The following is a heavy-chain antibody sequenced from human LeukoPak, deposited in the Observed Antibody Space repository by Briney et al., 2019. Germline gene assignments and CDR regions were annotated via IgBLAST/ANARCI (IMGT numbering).Heavy chain of an antibody. CDR3: ARDGGYSGYGSYYYYYGMDV. CDR2: IWYEGSNK. J-gene: IGHJ6*02. CDR1: GFTFSSYG. V-gene: IGHV3-33*01. D-gene: IGHD5-12*01. Sequence: GGSLRLSCAASGFTFSSYGMHWVRQAPGKGLEWVAVIWYEGSNKYYADSVKGRFTISRDNSKNTLYLQMNSLRAEDTAVYYCARDGGYSGYGSYYYYYGMDVWGQGTTVTVSS.